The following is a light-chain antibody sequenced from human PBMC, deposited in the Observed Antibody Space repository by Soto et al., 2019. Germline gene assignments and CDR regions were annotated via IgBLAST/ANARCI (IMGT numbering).Light chain of an antibody. CDR2: KAS. Sequence: DIQMTQSPSTLSASVGDRVTITCRASQSVSTYLAWYQQKPGKAPNLLIYKASSLESGLPSRFSGSGSGTEFTLTISSLEPEDFAIYYCQQRKNWQVTFGQGTRLEIK. V-gene: IGKV1-5*03. CDR3: QQRKNWQVT. J-gene: IGKJ5*01. CDR1: QSVSTY.